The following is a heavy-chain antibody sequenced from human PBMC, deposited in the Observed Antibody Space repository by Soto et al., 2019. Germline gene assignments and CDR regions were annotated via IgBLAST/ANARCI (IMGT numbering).Heavy chain of an antibody. J-gene: IGHJ3*02. D-gene: IGHD5-12*01. CDR2: ISGSGGST. CDR1: GFTFSSYA. V-gene: IGHV3-23*01. Sequence: GGSLRLSCAASGFTFSSYAMSWVRQAPGKGLEWVSAISGSGGSTYYADSVKGRFTISRDNSKNTLYLQMNSLRAEDTAVYYCAKTVGTEMATMGAFDIWGQGTMVTVSS. CDR3: AKTVGTEMATMGAFDI.